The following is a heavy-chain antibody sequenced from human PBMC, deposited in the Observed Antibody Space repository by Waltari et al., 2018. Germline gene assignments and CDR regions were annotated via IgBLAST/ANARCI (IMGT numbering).Heavy chain of an antibody. CDR2: ISYDGSNK. D-gene: IGHD2-15*01. CDR3: ARAHCSGGSCYGDY. V-gene: IGHV3-30*01. Sequence: QVQLVESGGGVVQPGRSLRLSCAASGFTFSSYAMHWVRQAPGKGLEWVAVISYDGSNKYYADSVKGQFTISRDNSKNTLYLQMNSLRAEDTAVYYCARAHCSGGSCYGDYWGQGTLVTVSS. CDR1: GFTFSSYA. J-gene: IGHJ4*02.